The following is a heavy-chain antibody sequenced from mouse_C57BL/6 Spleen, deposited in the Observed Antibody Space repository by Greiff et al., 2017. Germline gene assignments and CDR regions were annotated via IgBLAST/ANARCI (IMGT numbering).Heavy chain of an antibody. CDR1: GFNFKNTY. CDR3: ARARYESGGCDY. D-gene: IGHD1-3*01. Sequence: VQLQQSVAELVRPGASVKLSCTASGFNFKNTYLHWVKQRPAQGLAWIGRIDPANGNPKYAPKFQGKATITADTSSNTAYLQLSSLTSEDTAIYYCARARYESGGCDYWGQGTTVTVSS. CDR2: IDPANGNP. J-gene: IGHJ2*01. V-gene: IGHV14-3*01.